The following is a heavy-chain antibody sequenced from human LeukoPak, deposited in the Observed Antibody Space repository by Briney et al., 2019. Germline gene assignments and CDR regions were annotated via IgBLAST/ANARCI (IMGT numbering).Heavy chain of an antibody. CDR1: GYTFTSYD. J-gene: IGHJ5*02. Sequence: ASVKVSCKASGYTFTSYDINWVRQATGQGLEWMGWMNPNSGNTGYAQKFQGRVTITRNTSISTAYMELSSLRSEDTAVYYCARGEVAGTGEDNWFDPWGQGTLVTVSS. CDR2: MNPNSGNT. V-gene: IGHV1-8*03. D-gene: IGHD6-19*01. CDR3: ARGEVAGTGEDNWFDP.